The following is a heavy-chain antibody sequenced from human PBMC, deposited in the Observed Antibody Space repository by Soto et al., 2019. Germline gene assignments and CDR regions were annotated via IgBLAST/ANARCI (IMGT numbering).Heavy chain of an antibody. V-gene: IGHV3-49*03. J-gene: IGHJ4*02. CDR3: TRDHSPGIAAADDY. CDR1: GFTFGDYA. CDR2: IRSKAYGGTT. D-gene: IGHD6-13*01. Sequence: LRLSCTASGFTFGDYAMSWFRHAPVKGLEWVGFIRSKAYGGTTEYAASVKGRFTISRDDSKSIAYLQMNSLKTEDTAVYYCTRDHSPGIAAADDYWGQGTLVTVSS.